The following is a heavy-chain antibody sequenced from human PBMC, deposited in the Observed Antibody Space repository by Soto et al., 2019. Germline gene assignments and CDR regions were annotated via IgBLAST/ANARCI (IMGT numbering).Heavy chain of an antibody. CDR2: IYPGDSDT. J-gene: IGHJ6*02. CDR1: GYTFTNYW. Sequence: GESLPISCKGSGYTFTNYWIGWVRQMPGKGPEWMGIIYPGDSDTKYNPSFQGQVTISADKSITTTYLQWSSLKASDTAIYYCAASIFYYGMDVWGQGTTVTVSS. V-gene: IGHV5-51*01. CDR3: AASIFYYGMDV.